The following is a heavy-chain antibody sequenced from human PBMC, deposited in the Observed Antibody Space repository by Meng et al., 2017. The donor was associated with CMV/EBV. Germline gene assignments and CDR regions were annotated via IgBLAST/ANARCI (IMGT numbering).Heavy chain of an antibody. Sequence: SVTVSCKASVYTFTSYGISWVRQAPGQGLEWMGWISAYNGNTNYAQKLQGRVTMTTDTSTSTAYMELRSLRSDDTAVYYCARDKYDFWSGYYRGYYYGVDVWGQGTTVTVSS. CDR3: ARDKYDFWSGYYRGYYYGVDV. CDR2: ISAYNGNT. D-gene: IGHD3-3*01. V-gene: IGHV1-18*01. CDR1: VYTFTSYG. J-gene: IGHJ6*02.